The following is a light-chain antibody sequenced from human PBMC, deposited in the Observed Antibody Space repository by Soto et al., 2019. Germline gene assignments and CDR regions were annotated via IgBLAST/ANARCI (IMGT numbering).Light chain of an antibody. CDR1: SSDVGAYNY. J-gene: IGLJ2*01. Sequence: QSVLTQPASVSGSPGQSITISCTGTSSDVGAYNYVSWYQQHPGKAPKLMIYEVTNRPSGVSNRFSGSKSGNTASLTIYGLQAEDEDDYYCSSYTSSSTRVFGGGTKLTVL. V-gene: IGLV2-14*01. CDR2: EVT. CDR3: SSYTSSSTRV.